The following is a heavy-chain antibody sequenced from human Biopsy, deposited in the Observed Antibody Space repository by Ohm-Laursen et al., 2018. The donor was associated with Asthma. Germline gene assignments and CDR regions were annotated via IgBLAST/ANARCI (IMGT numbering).Heavy chain of an antibody. V-gene: IGHV3-30*03. J-gene: IGHJ6*02. CDR1: GSTFSSNG. CDR3: AREGGDYLSGYYYYYGMDV. Sequence: SQRLSCTGTGSTFSSNGMNWVCKGTGKGLEWGADRSDDGSNKYYADSVKGRFTISRDNSKNTLYLQMNSLRAEDTAVYYCAREGGDYLSGYYYYYGMDVWGQGTTVTVSS. D-gene: IGHD4-17*01. CDR2: RSDDGSNK.